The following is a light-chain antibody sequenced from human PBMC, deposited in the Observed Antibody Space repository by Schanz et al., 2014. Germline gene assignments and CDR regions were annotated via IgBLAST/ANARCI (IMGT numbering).Light chain of an antibody. J-gene: IGKJ2*01. CDR3: QQSYNTPYT. V-gene: IGKV1-39*01. CDR2: AAS. Sequence: DIQLTQSPSSLSASVGDSVTITCRASQTISTYLNWYQHKPGKAPKLLIYAASNLQGGVPSRFSVSRSGTSFTLIIRSLQPEDFATYYCQQSYNTPYTFGQGTKLEVK. CDR1: QTISTY.